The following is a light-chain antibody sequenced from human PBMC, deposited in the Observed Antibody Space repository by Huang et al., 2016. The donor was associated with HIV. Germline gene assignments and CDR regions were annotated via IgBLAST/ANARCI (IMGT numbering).Light chain of an antibody. Sequence: DIQMTQSPSSLSASVGDTVTITCRASRSINSPLNWYKQRPGKAPPLLIYGASNLQSGVPSRFRGSGSATDYTLRISSLQPEDFATYFCQQSYSSHTFGQGTRLEIK. J-gene: IGKJ5*01. CDR3: QQSYSSHT. CDR2: GAS. CDR1: RSINSP. V-gene: IGKV1-39*01.